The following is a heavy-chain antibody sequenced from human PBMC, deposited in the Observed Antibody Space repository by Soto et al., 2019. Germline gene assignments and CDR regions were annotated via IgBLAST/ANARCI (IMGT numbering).Heavy chain of an antibody. CDR2: ISTTSFTI. CDR1: GFSFSTYN. D-gene: IGHD2-15*01. V-gene: IGHV3-48*02. J-gene: IGHJ5*01. Sequence: GESLRLSCAASGFSFSTYNMDWVRKAPGQRPEWIAYISTTSFTIYYADSVKGRFTISRDNDRNSLYLEMNSLRDEDTAVYYCARDRCYDGTCYSASDSWGQGTLVTVSS. CDR3: ARDRCYDGTCYSASDS.